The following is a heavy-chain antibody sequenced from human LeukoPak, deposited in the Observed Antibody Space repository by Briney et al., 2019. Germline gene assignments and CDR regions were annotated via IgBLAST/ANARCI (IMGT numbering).Heavy chain of an antibody. J-gene: IGHJ6*04. CDR3: ARALGAPYGMDV. CDR1: GAFITNSNW. V-gene: IGHV4-4*02. CDR2: IYHSGST. D-gene: IGHD3-16*01. Sequence: SETLPLTCAVSGAFITNSNWWSWVRQPPGKGLEWIGEIYHSGSTNYNPSLKSRVTISVDKSKNEFSLNLSSVTAADTAVYYCARALGAPYGMDVWGKGTTVTVSS.